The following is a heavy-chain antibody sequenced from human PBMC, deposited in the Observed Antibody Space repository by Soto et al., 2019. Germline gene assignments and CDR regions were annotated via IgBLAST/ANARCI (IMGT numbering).Heavy chain of an antibody. CDR2: VDPGATRT. V-gene: IGHV3-74*01. CDR3: GRGGQGIAAY. D-gene: IGHD2-15*01. CDR1: GFTFSNYW. J-gene: IGHJ4*02. Sequence: PGGSLRLSCAASGFTFSNYWMHLVRQAPGKGLVWVSRVDPGATRTDYPDSVEGRFTVSRDDDENTLHLQMDSLTAEDTGVYYCGRGGQGIAAYWGRGTLVTGS.